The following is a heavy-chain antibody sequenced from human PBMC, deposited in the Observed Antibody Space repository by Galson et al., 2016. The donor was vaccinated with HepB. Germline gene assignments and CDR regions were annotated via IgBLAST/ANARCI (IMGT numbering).Heavy chain of an antibody. CDR3: ARGVAATATYASDWFDP. Sequence: SETLSLTCAVYGGSFSGYYWSWIRQPPGKGLEWIGEITHSGKTNYKPSLKSRVTISVDKSKNQFSLKVNSVTAADTAVYYCARGVAATATYASDWFDPWGQGTLVTVSS. CDR1: GGSFSGYY. CDR2: ITHSGKT. V-gene: IGHV4-34*01. D-gene: IGHD6-25*01. J-gene: IGHJ5*02.